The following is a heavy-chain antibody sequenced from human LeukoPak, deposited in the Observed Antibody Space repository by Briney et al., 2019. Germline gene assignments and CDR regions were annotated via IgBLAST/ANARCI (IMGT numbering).Heavy chain of an antibody. CDR1: GFTFSNNW. Sequence: GGSLRLSCAASGFTFSNNWMHWVRQAPGKGLVWVSRINPDGRRADYATSVKGRFTISRDNAKNTLYLQANNLRAEDTAVYYCVREVEVVPTDIGVYYYYFMDVWGKGTPVTVSS. D-gene: IGHD3-22*01. CDR2: INPDGRRA. CDR3: VREVEVVPTDIGVYYYYFMDV. V-gene: IGHV3-74*01. J-gene: IGHJ6*03.